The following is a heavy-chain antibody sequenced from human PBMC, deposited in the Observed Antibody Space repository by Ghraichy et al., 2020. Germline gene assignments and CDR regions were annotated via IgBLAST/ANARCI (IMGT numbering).Heavy chain of an antibody. CDR3: ATDSRDRRMIDYYFYYMYV. CDR1: GVTFSEAW. Sequence: GGSLRLSCTVSGVTFSEAWMSWVRQAPGKGLEWIGFIKSKSEGGTIDHAAPLKGRFTISRDDSSNTLFLQMNGLTSEDTAVYYCATDSRDRRMIDYYFYYMYVCGKGTTVPVSS. CDR2: IKSKSEGGTI. D-gene: IGHD2-21*01. J-gene: IGHJ6*03. V-gene: IGHV3-15*01.